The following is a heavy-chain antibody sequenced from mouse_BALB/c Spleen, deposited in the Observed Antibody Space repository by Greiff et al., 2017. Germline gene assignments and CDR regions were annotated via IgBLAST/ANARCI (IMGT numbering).Heavy chain of an antibody. D-gene: IGHD2-10*02. CDR1: GYTFNSYN. CDR3: ARGGGYGNGEFAY. J-gene: IGHJ3*01. Sequence: QVQLQQPGAELVKPGASVKMSCKASGYTFNSYNMHWVKQTPGQGLEWIGAIYPGNGDTSYTQKFKGKATLTADKSSSTAYMQLSSLTSEDSAVYYCARGGGYGNGEFAYWGQGTLVTVSA. V-gene: IGHV1-12*01. CDR2: IYPGNGDT.